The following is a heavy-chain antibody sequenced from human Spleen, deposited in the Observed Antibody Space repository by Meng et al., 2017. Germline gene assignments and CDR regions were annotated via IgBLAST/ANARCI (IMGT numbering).Heavy chain of an antibody. V-gene: IGHV3-7*04. D-gene: IGHD3-22*01. CDR2: ITRDGSES. J-gene: IGHJ4*02. Sequence: GGSLRLSCAASGFTFSRHWMSCVRQTPGKGLEWVANITRDGSESYYVDSVKGRFTIYRDNAKNSLHLQMNSLRDEDAAVYYCARVRYDNTGYYIYFDYWGQGTLVTVSS. CDR1: GFTFSRHW. CDR3: ARVRYDNTGYYIYFDY.